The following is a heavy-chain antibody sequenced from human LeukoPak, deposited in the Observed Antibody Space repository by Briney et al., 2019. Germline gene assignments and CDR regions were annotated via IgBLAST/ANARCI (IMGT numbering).Heavy chain of an antibody. CDR1: GFTFSSYG. CDR3: AKDISHGGYNS. J-gene: IGHJ5*02. CDR2: ISYDGSNK. Sequence: PGGSLRLSCAASGFTFSSYGMHWVRQAPGKGLEWVAVISYDGSNKYYADSVKGRFTISRDNSKNTLYLQMNSLRAEDTAVYYCAKDISHGGYNSWGQGTLVTVSS. V-gene: IGHV3-30*18. D-gene: IGHD5-24*01.